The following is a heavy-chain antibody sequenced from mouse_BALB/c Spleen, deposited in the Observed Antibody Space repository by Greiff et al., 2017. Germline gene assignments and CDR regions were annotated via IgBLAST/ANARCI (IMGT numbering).Heavy chain of an antibody. D-gene: IGHD4-1*01. CDR3: ARELTGSDYFDD. V-gene: IGHV1-66*01. J-gene: IGHJ2*01. Sequence: QVQLQQSGPELVKPGASVKISCKASGYSFTSYYIHWVKQRPGQGLEWIGWIFPGSGNTKYNEKFKGKATLTADTSSSTAYMQLSSLTSEDSAVYFCARELTGSDYFDDWGQGTTLTVSS. CDR1: GYSFTSYY. CDR2: IFPGSGNT.